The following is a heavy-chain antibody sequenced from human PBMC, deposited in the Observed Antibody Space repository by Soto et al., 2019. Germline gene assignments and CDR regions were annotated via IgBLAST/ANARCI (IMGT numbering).Heavy chain of an antibody. J-gene: IGHJ4*01. Sequence: QVQLVQSGAEVKKPGASVKVSCKASGYTFTTYGITWVRQAPGQGLEWRGWISAYSGNTNYAQKHQGRLTVPTDTSTNPAYMDLRSLRSDDTAVYYCARVVKAGDYGDYGRYYFDSWGHGTLVTVSS. CDR1: GYTFTTYG. CDR2: ISAYSGNT. D-gene: IGHD4-17*01. V-gene: IGHV1-18*04. CDR3: ARVVKAGDYGDYGRYYFDS.